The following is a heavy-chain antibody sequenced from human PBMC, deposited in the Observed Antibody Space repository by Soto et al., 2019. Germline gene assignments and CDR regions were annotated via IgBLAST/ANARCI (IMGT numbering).Heavy chain of an antibody. V-gene: IGHV5-51*01. Sequence: GESLKISCKGSGYSFTSYWIAWVRQMPGKGLEWMGTIYPGDSETRYSPSFQGQVTFSADKSISTAYLQWSGLQASDTAMYYCARRYGQGRSPSCADSWGQGTLVTVSS. J-gene: IGHJ4*02. CDR3: ARRYGQGRSPSCADS. CDR2: IYPGDSET. D-gene: IGHD1-20*01. CDR1: GYSFTSYW.